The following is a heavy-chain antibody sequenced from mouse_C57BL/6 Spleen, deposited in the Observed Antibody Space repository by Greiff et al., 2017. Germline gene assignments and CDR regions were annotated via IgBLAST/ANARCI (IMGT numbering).Heavy chain of an antibody. CDR2: IYPGGGYT. CDR3: ARHDGYSYYAMDY. CDR1: GYTFTNYW. Sequence: VQLQQSGAELVRPGTSVKMSCKASGYTFTNYWIGWAKQRPGHGLEWIGDIYPGGGYTNYNEKFKGKATLTADKSSSTAYMQFSSLTSEDSAIYYCARHDGYSYYAMDYWGQGTSVTVAS. J-gene: IGHJ4*01. D-gene: IGHD2-3*01. V-gene: IGHV1-63*01.